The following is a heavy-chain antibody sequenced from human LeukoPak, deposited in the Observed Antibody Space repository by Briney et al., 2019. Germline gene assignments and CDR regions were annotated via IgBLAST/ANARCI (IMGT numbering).Heavy chain of an antibody. CDR2: IYYSGST. CDR1: GGSISSGGYY. V-gene: IGHV4-31*03. CDR3: ARASSHDYGDYRAAFDI. D-gene: IGHD4-17*01. J-gene: IGHJ3*02. Sequence: SQTLSLTCTVSGGSISSGGYYWSWIRQHPGKGLEWIGYIYYSGSTYYNPSLKSRVTISVDTSKNQFSLKLSPVTAADTAVYYCARASSHDYGDYRAAFDIWGQGTMVTVSS.